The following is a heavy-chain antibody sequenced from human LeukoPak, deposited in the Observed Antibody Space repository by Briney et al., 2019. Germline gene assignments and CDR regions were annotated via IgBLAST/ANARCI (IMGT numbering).Heavy chain of an antibody. J-gene: IGHJ3*02. CDR2: ISYDGNQQ. CDR1: GFSFISYG. V-gene: IGHV3-30*18. CDR3: AKLAYDASGSSRPSFDI. D-gene: IGHD3-22*01. Sequence: PGRSLRLSCEASGFSFISYGMHWVRQAPGKGLEWVAFISYDGNQQHYGDSVKGRFSISRENSENTMYLQMNSLRAEDTALYYCAKLAYDASGSSRPSFDIWGQGTMVTV.